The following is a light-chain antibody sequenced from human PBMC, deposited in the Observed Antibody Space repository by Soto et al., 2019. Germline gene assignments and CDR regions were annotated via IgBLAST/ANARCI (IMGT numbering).Light chain of an antibody. V-gene: IGKV3-20*01. Sequence: ETVLTQSPGTLSLSPGEGATLSCRASQSVSSNYLAWYQHQPGQAPRLLIYDASNRATGIPDKFSGSGSGTDFTLTISRLEPEDSALYFCQQYATTLTFGLGTKLEIK. J-gene: IGKJ2*01. CDR1: QSVSSNY. CDR3: QQYATTLT. CDR2: DAS.